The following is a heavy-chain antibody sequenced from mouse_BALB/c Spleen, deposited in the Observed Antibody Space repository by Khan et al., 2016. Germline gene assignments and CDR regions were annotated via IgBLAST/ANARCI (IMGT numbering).Heavy chain of an antibody. V-gene: IGHV3-2*02. CDR1: GYSITSDYA. CDR2: ISYSGST. J-gene: IGHJ4*01. CDR3: ARTKYGNYRAMDY. Sequence: EVQLQESGPGLVKPSQSLSLTCTVTGYSITSDYAWNWIRQFPGNKLEWMGYISYSGSTSYNPSLKSRISITRDTSKNQFFLQLNSVTTEDTATDYCARTKYGNYRAMDYWGQGTSVTVSS. D-gene: IGHD2-10*02.